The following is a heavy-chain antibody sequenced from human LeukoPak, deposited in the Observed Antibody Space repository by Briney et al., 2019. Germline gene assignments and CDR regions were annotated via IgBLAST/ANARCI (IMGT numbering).Heavy chain of an antibody. J-gene: IGHJ6*02. Sequence: ASVKVSCKASGYTFTSYGISWVRQAPGQGLEWMGWISAYNGNTNYALKLQGRVTMTTDTSTSTAYMELRSLRSDDTAVYYCAREGGSGSYYAYYYYYYGMDVWGQGTTVTVSS. D-gene: IGHD3-10*01. V-gene: IGHV1-18*01. CDR2: ISAYNGNT. CDR3: AREGGSGSYYAYYYYYYGMDV. CDR1: GYTFTSYG.